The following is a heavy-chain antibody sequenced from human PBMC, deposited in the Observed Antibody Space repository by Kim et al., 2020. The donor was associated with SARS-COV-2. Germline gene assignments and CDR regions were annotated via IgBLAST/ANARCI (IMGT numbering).Heavy chain of an antibody. Sequence: ASVKVSCKVSGYTLTELSMHWVRQAPGKGLEWMGGFDPEDGETIYAQKFQGRVTMTEDTSTDTAYMELSSLRSEDTAVYYCATGGILTGWGVRSGEPVSFDYWGQGTLVTVSS. V-gene: IGHV1-24*01. CDR2: FDPEDGET. CDR3: ATGGILTGWGVRSGEPVSFDY. CDR1: GYTLTELS. D-gene: IGHD3-9*01. J-gene: IGHJ4*02.